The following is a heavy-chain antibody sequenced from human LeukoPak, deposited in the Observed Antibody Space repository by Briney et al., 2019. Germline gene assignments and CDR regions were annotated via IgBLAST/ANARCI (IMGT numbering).Heavy chain of an antibody. J-gene: IGHJ6*03. CDR3: ARDLTTRKDYDFWSGHYYYMDV. D-gene: IGHD3-3*01. CDR2: ISSSGSTI. V-gene: IGHV3-11*04. Sequence: GGSLRLSCAASGFTFSDYYMSWIRQAPGKGLEWVSYISSSGSTIYYADSVKGRFTISRDNAKNSMYLQMNSLRAEDTAVYYCARDLTTRKDYDFWSGHYYYMDVWGKGTTVTVSS. CDR1: GFTFSDYY.